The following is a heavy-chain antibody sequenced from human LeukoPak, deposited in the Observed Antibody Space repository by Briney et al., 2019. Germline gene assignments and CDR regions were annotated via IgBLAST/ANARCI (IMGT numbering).Heavy chain of an antibody. CDR3: ARVVVITRTGDAGYFDY. CDR1: GGSIRSSYYY. D-gene: IGHD3-22*01. Sequence: SETLSLTCTVSGGSIRSSYYYWGWIRQPPGKGLEWIGSIYDSGSTYYNPSLKSRVTISVDRSKNQFSLKLSSVTAADTAVYYCARVVVITRTGDAGYFDYWGQGTLVTVSS. V-gene: IGHV4-39*07. J-gene: IGHJ4*02. CDR2: IYDSGST.